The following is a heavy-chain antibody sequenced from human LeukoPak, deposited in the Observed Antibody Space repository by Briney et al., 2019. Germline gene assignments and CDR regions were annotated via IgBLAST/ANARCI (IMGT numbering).Heavy chain of an antibody. CDR3: AKKSIMGDSSTWYYFDY. D-gene: IGHD6-13*01. CDR1: GFTFSSYA. Sequence: HPGGSLRLSCVASGFTFSSYAMSWVRQAPGKGLEWVSGISGSGGSTYYADSVKGRFTISRDNSKNTLYLQMNSLRAEDTAVYYCAKKSIMGDSSTWYYFDYWGQGTLVTVSS. CDR2: ISGSGGST. J-gene: IGHJ4*02. V-gene: IGHV3-23*01.